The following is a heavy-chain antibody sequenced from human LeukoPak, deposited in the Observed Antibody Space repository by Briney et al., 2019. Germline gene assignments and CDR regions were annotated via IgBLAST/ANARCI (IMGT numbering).Heavy chain of an antibody. CDR1: GFIFSTYS. D-gene: IGHD3-10*02. CDR2: ISSSTAYT. J-gene: IGHJ4*02. Sequence: PGGSLRLSCAASGFIFSTYSMTWVRQAPGKGLEWVASISSSTAYTSYADSVKGRFTISRDNAKNSLSLQMNSLRAEDTAVYYCARSQKSRFGELLRPFDYWGQGTLVTVSS. V-gene: IGHV3-21*01. CDR3: ARSQKSRFGELLRPFDY.